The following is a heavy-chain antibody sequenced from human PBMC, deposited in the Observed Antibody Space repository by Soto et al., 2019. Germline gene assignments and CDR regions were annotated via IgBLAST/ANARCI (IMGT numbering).Heavy chain of an antibody. J-gene: IGHJ4*02. CDR2: INHSGST. CDR3: GPRGAVADPRGY. Sequence: SETLSLTCAVYGGSFSAFYWTWIRQPPGKGLEWIGEINHSGSTNYNPSLKSRVAISVDTSKNQFSLNLTSVTAADTAVYYCGPRGAVADPRGYWGQGTLVTVSS. D-gene: IGHD6-19*01. V-gene: IGHV4-34*01. CDR1: GGSFSAFY.